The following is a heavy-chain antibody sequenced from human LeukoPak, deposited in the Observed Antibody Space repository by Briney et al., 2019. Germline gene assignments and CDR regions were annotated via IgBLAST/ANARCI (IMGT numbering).Heavy chain of an antibody. CDR3: AEDAQRGFDYSNSLEY. Sequence: GRSLRLSCAASGFTYSHFGMHWVRQAPGKGLEWVAVIWSDGTEKYYADAVKGRFTISRDNSKNTLYLQMNSLRGEDTAVYYCAEDAQRGFDYSNSLEYWGQGTLVTVTS. CDR2: IWSDGTEK. J-gene: IGHJ4*02. D-gene: IGHD4-11*01. CDR1: GFTYSHFG. V-gene: IGHV3-33*06.